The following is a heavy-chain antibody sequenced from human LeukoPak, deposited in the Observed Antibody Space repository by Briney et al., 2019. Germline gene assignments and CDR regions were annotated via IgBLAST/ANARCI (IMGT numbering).Heavy chain of an antibody. Sequence: QPGRSLRLSCAASGFTFSSYAMHWVRQAPGKGLEWVAVISYDGSNKYYADSVKGRFTISRDNSKNTLYLQMNSLRAEDTAVYYCAREGIDYGDYRGMDVWGQGTTVTVSS. CDR3: AREGIDYGDYRGMDV. J-gene: IGHJ6*02. V-gene: IGHV3-30-3*01. D-gene: IGHD4-17*01. CDR1: GFTFSSYA. CDR2: ISYDGSNK.